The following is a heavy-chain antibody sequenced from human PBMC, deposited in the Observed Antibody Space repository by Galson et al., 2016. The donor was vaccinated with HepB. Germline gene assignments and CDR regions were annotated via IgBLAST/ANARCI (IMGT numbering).Heavy chain of an antibody. CDR2: INSDGSST. CDR1: GFTFSRYW. V-gene: IGHV3-74*01. Sequence: SLRLSCAASGFTFSRYWMHWVRQAPGKGLVWVSRINSDGSSTSYADSVKGRFTISRDNPKNTLYLQMDSLRAEDTAVYYCAREGAGPAADYYYYGMDVWGQGSTVTVSS. D-gene: IGHD2-2*01. CDR3: AREGAGPAADYYYYGMDV. J-gene: IGHJ6*02.